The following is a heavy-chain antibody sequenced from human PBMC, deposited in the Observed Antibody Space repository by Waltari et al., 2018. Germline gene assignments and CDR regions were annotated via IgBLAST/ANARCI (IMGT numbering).Heavy chain of an antibody. Sequence: EVQLVESGGGLVQPGGSLRLSCSASGFTFRSYSMNWVHQAPGKGLEWVSYIRSDSSTIYYAGSVKGRFTISRDNAKNSLYLQMNSLRAEDTAMYYCAKRDGYNSHDYWGQGTLVTVSS. CDR2: IRSDSSTI. D-gene: IGHD5-12*01. CDR1: GFTFRSYS. CDR3: AKRDGYNSHDY. V-gene: IGHV3-48*01. J-gene: IGHJ4*02.